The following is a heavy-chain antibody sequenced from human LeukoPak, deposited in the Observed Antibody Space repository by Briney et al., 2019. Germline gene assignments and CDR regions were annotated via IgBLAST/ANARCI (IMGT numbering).Heavy chain of an antibody. CDR3: AKNPQYYYDSSGFFEY. Sequence: GGSLRLSCAASGFTFDDYAMNWVRQAPGKGLEWVSAISGSGGSTYYADSVKGRFTISRDNSKNTLYLQMNSLRVEDTAVYYCAKNPQYYYDSSGFFEYWGQGTLVTVSS. V-gene: IGHV3-23*01. CDR2: ISGSGGST. CDR1: GFTFDDYA. D-gene: IGHD3-22*01. J-gene: IGHJ4*02.